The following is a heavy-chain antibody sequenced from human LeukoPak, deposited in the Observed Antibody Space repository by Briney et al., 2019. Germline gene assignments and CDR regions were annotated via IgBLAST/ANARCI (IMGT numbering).Heavy chain of an antibody. V-gene: IGHV3-48*01. J-gene: IGHJ4*02. Sequence: PGGSLRLSCAASGFTFSSYSMNWVRQAPGKGLEWVSCISSSSSTIYYADSVKGRFTISRDNAKNSLYLQMNSLRAEDTAVYYCARTSYGDYDPYYFDYWGQGTLVTVSS. CDR1: GFTFSSYS. D-gene: IGHD4-17*01. CDR2: ISSSSSTI. CDR3: ARTSYGDYDPYYFDY.